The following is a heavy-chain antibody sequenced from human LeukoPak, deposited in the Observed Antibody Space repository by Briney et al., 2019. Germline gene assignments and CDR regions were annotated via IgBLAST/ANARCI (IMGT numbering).Heavy chain of an antibody. CDR2: INPSGGST. CDR1: GYTFTSYY. J-gene: IGHJ6*02. D-gene: IGHD5-24*01. V-gene: IGHV1-46*01. Sequence: ASVKVSCKASGYTFTSYYMHWVRQAPGQGLEWMGIINPSGGSTSYAQKFQGRVTMTRDMSTSTVYMELSSLRSEDTAVYYCASRDKGYYYGMDVWGQGTTVTVSS. CDR3: ASRDKGYYYGMDV.